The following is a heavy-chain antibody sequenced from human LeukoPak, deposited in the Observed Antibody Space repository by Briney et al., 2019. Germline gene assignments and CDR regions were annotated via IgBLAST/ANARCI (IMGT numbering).Heavy chain of an antibody. CDR2: IKHDGSEK. CDR3: ARRLGATDY. CDR1: GFTFSSYG. V-gene: IGHV3-7*01. J-gene: IGHJ4*02. D-gene: IGHD1-26*01. Sequence: GRSLRLSCAASGFTFSSYGMHWVRQAPGKGLEWVATIKHDGSEKHYVDSVTGRFTISRDNAKNSLYLQMSSLRAEDTAVYYCARRLGATDYWGQGTLVTVSS.